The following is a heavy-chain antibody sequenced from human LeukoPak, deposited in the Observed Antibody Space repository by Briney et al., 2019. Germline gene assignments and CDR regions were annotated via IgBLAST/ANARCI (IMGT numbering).Heavy chain of an antibody. CDR2: ISSSSSYI. J-gene: IGHJ4*02. D-gene: IGHD3-3*01. CDR1: GFTFSSYS. V-gene: IGHV3-21*01. Sequence: NPGGSLRLSCVASGFTFSSYSMNWVRQAPGKGLEWVSSISSSSSYIYYADSVKGRFTISRDNAKNSLYLQMNSLRAEDTAVYYCAREGNTIFGVVSPFDYWGQGTLVTVSS. CDR3: AREGNTIFGVVSPFDY.